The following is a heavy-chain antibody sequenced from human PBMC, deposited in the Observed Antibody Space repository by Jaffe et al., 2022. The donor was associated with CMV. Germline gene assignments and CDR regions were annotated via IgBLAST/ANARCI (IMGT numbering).Heavy chain of an antibody. CDR3: ARASTSSRGAFDI. D-gene: IGHD2-2*01. Sequence: QVQMQESGPGLVKPSETLSLNCTVSGGPISGSSWSWIRQPPGKGLEWIGYIYYIGTTYYNPSLRSRVTMSVDTSRNQFSLKLTSVIAADTAVYFCARASTSSRGAFDIWGQGTMVTVSS. CDR1: GGPISGSS. V-gene: IGHV4-59*01. CDR2: IYYIGTT. J-gene: IGHJ3*02.